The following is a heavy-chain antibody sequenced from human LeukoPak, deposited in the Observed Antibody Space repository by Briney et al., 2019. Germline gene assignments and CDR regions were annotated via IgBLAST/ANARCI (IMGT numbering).Heavy chain of an antibody. J-gene: IGHJ4*02. CDR3: AREVLGGYDNYDY. V-gene: IGHV1-8*01. CDR1: GYTFTSYD. Sequence: ASVKVSCKASGYTFTSYDINWVRQATGQGLEWMGWMNPNSGNTGYAQKFQGRVTMTRNTSISTAYMELSRLRSDDTAVYYCAREVLGGYDNYDYWGQGTLVTVSS. D-gene: IGHD5-12*01. CDR2: MNPNSGNT.